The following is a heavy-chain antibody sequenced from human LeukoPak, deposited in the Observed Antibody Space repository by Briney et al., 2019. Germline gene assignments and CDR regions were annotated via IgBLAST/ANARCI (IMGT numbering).Heavy chain of an antibody. V-gene: IGHV3-30*02. J-gene: IGHJ4*02. CDR1: GFTFSNYA. CDR2: IRYDGSNK. D-gene: IGHD6-6*01. CDR3: AKAIHSSSSGVVDY. Sequence: GGYLRLSCAASGFTFSNYAMHWVRQAPGKGLEWVTFIRYDGSNKYYAESVKGRFTISRDNSKNTLYLQMSSLRAEDTAVYYCAKAIHSSSSGVVDYWGQGTLVTVSS.